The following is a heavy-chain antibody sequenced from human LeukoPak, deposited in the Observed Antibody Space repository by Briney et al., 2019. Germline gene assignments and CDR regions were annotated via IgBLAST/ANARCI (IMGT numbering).Heavy chain of an antibody. CDR2: IYYSGST. CDR1: GGSISSYY. V-gene: IGHV4-59*01. J-gene: IGHJ4*02. Sequence: PSETLSLTCTVSGGSISSYYWSWIRQPPGKGLEWIGYIYYSGSTNYNPSLKNRVTISVDTSKNQFSLKLSSVTAADTDVYYCARAPTFDYWGQGTLVTVSS. CDR3: ARAPTFDY.